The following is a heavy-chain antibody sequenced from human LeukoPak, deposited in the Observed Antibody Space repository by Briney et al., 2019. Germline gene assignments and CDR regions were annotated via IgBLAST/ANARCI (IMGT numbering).Heavy chain of an antibody. CDR3: ARFGSFLNAFDI. V-gene: IGHV3-64*01. D-gene: IGHD2-15*01. CDR2: ISSNGGST. J-gene: IGHJ3*02. CDR1: GFTFSSYA. Sequence: PGGSLRLSCAASGFTFSSYAMHWVRQAPGKGLEYVSAISSNGGSTYYANSVKGRFTISRDNSKNTLYLQVGSLRAEDMAVYYCARFGSFLNAFDIWGQGTMVTVSS.